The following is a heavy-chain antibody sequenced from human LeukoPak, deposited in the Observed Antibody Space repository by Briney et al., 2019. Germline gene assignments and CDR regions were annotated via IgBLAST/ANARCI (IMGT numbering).Heavy chain of an antibody. D-gene: IGHD6-19*01. V-gene: IGHV3-7*01. CDR2: IKQDGSDK. CDR1: GFTFSSYW. Sequence: GGSLRLSCAASGFTFSSYWMSWVRQAPGKGLEWVANIKQDGSDKYYVDSVKGRFTISRDNAKNPLYLQMNSLRAEDTAVYYCARGDSSGWYFDYWGQGTLVTVSS. J-gene: IGHJ4*02. CDR3: ARGDSSGWYFDY.